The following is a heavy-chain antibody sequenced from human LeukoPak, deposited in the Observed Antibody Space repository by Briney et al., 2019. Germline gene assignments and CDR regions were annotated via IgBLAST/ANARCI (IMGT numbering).Heavy chain of an antibody. D-gene: IGHD3-10*01. V-gene: IGHV3-30*18. CDR3: AKDLAMVRGDSYYYGMDV. CDR1: GFTFSGYW. J-gene: IGHJ6*02. Sequence: SGGSLRLSCAASGFTFSGYWMSWVRQAPGKGLEWVAVISYDGSNKYYADSVKGRFTISRDNSKNTLYLQMNSLRAEDTAVYYCAKDLAMVRGDSYYYGMDVWGQGTTVTVSS. CDR2: ISYDGSNK.